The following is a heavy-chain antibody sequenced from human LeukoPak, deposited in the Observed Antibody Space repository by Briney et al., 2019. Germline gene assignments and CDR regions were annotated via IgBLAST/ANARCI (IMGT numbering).Heavy chain of an antibody. CDR2: IASDGSST. J-gene: IGHJ4*02. D-gene: IGHD4-23*01. V-gene: IGHV3-74*01. CDR3: ARGRPHGNDY. CDR1: GFTFSTYW. Sequence: GGSLRLSCSASGFTFSTYWMSWVRQAPGKGLVWVSRIASDGSSTTYADSVKGRFSISRDNAKNTLYLQMNSLRVEDTAVYYCARGRPHGNDYWGQGTLVTVSS.